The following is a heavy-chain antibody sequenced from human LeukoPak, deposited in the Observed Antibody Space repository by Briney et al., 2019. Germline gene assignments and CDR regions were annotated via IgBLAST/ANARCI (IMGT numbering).Heavy chain of an antibody. Sequence: SQTLSLTCTVSGGSISSGDYYWSWIRQPPGKGLEWIGYIYYSGSTYFNPSLKSRVTISVDTSKNQFSLKLSSVTAADTAVYYCARGGAARPAGFDYWGQGTLVTVSS. D-gene: IGHD6-6*01. CDR2: IYYSGST. CDR1: GGSISSGDYY. CDR3: ARGGAARPAGFDY. J-gene: IGHJ4*02. V-gene: IGHV4-30-4*08.